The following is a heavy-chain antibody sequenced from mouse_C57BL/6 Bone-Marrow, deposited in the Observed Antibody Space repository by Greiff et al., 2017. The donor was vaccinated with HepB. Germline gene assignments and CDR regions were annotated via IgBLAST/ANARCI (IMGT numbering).Heavy chain of an antibody. CDR3: ARHYGSSHDY. V-gene: IGHV1-81*01. Sequence: QVQLQQSGAELARPGASVKLSCKASGYTFTSYGISWVKQRTGQGLEWIGAIYPRSGNTYYNEKFKGKATLTADKSSSTAYMELRSLTSEDSAVYFCARHYGSSHDYWGQGTTLTVSS. CDR2: IYPRSGNT. J-gene: IGHJ2*01. D-gene: IGHD1-1*01. CDR1: GYTFTSYG.